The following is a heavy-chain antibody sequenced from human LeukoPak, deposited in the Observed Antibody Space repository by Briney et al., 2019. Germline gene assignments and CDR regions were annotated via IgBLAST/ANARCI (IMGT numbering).Heavy chain of an antibody. CDR1: GFTFSSYA. Sequence: SGGSLRLSCAASGFTFSSYAMSWVRQAPGKGLEWVSAISGSGGSTYYADSVKGRFTISRDNSKNTLYLQMNSLRAEDTAVYYCAKDTLLIGYCSGGSCYGGDYWGQGTLVTVSS. J-gene: IGHJ4*02. CDR2: ISGSGGST. D-gene: IGHD2-15*01. V-gene: IGHV3-23*01. CDR3: AKDTLLIGYCSGGSCYGGDY.